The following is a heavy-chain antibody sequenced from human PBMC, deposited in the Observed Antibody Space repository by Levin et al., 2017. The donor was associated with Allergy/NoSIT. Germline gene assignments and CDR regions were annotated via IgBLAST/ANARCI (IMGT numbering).Heavy chain of an antibody. CDR3: ARDGDYGAGFFDY. V-gene: IGHV3-53*01. CDR2: IFRGGNT. CDR1: GLIVRDNY. D-gene: IGHD4/OR15-4a*01. Sequence: PGGSLRLSCAASGLIVRDNYMAWVRQAPGKGLEWVSTIFRGGNTYYANSVMGRFTISRDDSKNTLNLQMNSLRADDTALYYCARDGDYGAGFFDYWGQGTLVAVSP. J-gene: IGHJ4*02.